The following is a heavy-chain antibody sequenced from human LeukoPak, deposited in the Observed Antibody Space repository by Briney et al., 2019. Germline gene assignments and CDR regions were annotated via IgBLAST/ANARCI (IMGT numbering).Heavy chain of an antibody. CDR2: IWYHGGEK. CDR3: TRDAAMARFDY. D-gene: IGHD5-18*01. V-gene: IGHV3-33*01. Sequence: GRSLRLSCAASGFSLSNHGMHWVCQAPGKGLEYVALIWYHGGEKNYADSVKGRFTISRDISKNTLYLQMDSLRADDTAVYYCTRDAAMARFDYWGQGTLVTVSS. CDR1: GFSLSNHG. J-gene: IGHJ4*02.